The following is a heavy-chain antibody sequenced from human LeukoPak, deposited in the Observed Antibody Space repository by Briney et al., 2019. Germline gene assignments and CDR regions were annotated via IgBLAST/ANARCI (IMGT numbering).Heavy chain of an antibody. D-gene: IGHD3-22*01. CDR3: ARDYCDSSGYTVHAFDI. CDR2: ITPSGGST. V-gene: IGHV1-46*01. CDR1: GYTFTSYY. J-gene: IGHJ3*02. Sequence: ASVKVSCKASGYTFTSYYMHWVRQAPGQGLEWMGIITPSGGSTSYAQKFQGRVTMTRDTSTSTVYMELSSLRSEDTAVYYCARDYCDSSGYTVHAFDIWGQGAMVTVSS.